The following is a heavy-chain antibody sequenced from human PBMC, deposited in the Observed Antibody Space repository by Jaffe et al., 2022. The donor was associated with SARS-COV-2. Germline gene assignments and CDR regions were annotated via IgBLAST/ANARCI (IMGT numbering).Heavy chain of an antibody. Sequence: QLQLQESGPGLVKPSETLSLTCTVSGGSISSNDYYWGWIRQPPGKGLEWIGSIYYSGSTYYNPSLKSRLTISVDTSKNQFSLKLSSVTAADTAMYYCARHPTNAAPGTGYYYGMDVWGQGTTVTVSS. CDR2: IYYSGST. J-gene: IGHJ6*02. CDR1: GGSISSNDYY. D-gene: IGHD6-13*01. CDR3: ARHPTNAAPGTGYYYGMDV. V-gene: IGHV4-39*01.